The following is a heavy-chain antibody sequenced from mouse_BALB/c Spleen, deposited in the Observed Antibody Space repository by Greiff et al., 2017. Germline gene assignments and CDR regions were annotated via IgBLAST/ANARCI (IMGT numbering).Heavy chain of an antibody. CDR3: ARGDYYGTISYWYFDV. Sequence: EVMLVESGGGLVKPGGSLKLSCAASGFTFSDYYMYWVRQTPEKRLEWVATISDGGSYTYYPDSVKGRFTISRDNAKNNLYLQMSSLKSEDTAMYYCARGDYYGTISYWYFDVWGAGTTVTVSS. D-gene: IGHD1-1*01. J-gene: IGHJ1*01. CDR2: ISDGGSYT. V-gene: IGHV5-4*02. CDR1: GFTFSDYY.